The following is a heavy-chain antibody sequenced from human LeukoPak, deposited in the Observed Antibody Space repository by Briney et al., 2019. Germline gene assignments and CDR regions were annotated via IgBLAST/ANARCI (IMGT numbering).Heavy chain of an antibody. J-gene: IGHJ4*02. V-gene: IGHV3-66*01. CDR2: IYTGGST. Sequence: GGSLRLSCAASGFTVSSNYMSWVRQAPGKGLEWVSAIYTGGSTYYAGSVKGRFTISRDNSKNTLYLQMNSLRAEDTAVYYCARNLYYYDSSGYYYYWGLGTLVTVSS. CDR1: GFTVSSNY. CDR3: ARNLYYYDSSGYYYY. D-gene: IGHD3-22*01.